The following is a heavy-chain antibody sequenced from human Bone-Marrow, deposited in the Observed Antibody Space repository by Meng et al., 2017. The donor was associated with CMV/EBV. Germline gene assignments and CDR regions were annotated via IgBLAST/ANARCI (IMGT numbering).Heavy chain of an antibody. CDR2: IYWNDDK. J-gene: IGHJ5*02. Sequence: TSGVGVSWIRKPPGKALEWLALIYWNDDKRYSPSLKSRLTITKDTSKNQVVLTMTNMDPVDTATYYCAHREPVYYYDSSGANWFDPWGQGTLVTVSS. CDR1: TSGVG. V-gene: IGHV2-5*01. CDR3: AHREPVYYYDSSGANWFDP. D-gene: IGHD3-22*01.